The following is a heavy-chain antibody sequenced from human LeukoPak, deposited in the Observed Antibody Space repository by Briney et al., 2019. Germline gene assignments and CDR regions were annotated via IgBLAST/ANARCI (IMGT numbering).Heavy chain of an antibody. D-gene: IGHD2-21*02. CDR3: AKEVTDMDV. CDR1: GFTFDDYA. Sequence: GGSLRLSCAASGFTFDDYAMHWVRQAPGKGLEWVAFIRYDGSNKYYADSVKGRFTISRDNSKNTLYLQMNSLRAEDTAVYYCAKEVTDMDVWGKGTTVTISS. CDR2: IRYDGSNK. J-gene: IGHJ6*03. V-gene: IGHV3-30*02.